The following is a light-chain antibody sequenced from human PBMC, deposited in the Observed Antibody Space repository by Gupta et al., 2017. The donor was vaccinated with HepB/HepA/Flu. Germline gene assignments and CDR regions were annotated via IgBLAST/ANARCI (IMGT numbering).Light chain of an antibody. CDR1: SSNIGRNT. J-gene: IGLJ2*01. Sequence: QSLLTQPPSASGTPGQRVTISCSGSSSNIGRNTVNWNQHLPGTAPQLLIYNNNQRPSGVPDRFSGSKSGTSASLAISGLQSEDEADYYCAAWDDSLRVVFGGGTKLTVL. V-gene: IGLV1-44*01. CDR2: NNN. CDR3: AAWDDSLRVV.